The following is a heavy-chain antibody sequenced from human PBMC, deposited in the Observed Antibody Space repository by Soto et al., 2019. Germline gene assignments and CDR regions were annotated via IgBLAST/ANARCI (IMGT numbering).Heavy chain of an antibody. D-gene: IGHD5-12*01. CDR3: ARDRLVVATNYYYYYMDV. V-gene: IGHV4-59*01. J-gene: IGHJ6*03. CDR1: GGSISSYY. Sequence: PSETLSLTCTVSGGSISSYYWSWIRQPPGKGLEWIGYIYYSGSTNYNPSLKSRATISVDTSKNQFSLKLSSVTAADTAVYYCARDRLVVATNYYYYYMDVWGKGTTVTVSS. CDR2: IYYSGST.